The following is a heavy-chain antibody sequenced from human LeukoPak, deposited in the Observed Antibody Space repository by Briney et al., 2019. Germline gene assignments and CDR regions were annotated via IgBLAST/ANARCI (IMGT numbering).Heavy chain of an antibody. CDR1: GCSISNGYY. CDR3: SRAVDSAAVAGTGKYYFDY. D-gene: IGHD6-19*01. Sequence: PSETLSLTWAVSGCSISNGYYWGWLRQPPGKGLEWIGTIYRSGSTYYNASLKSRVTISVDTSKNQFSLKLNSVTAADAAVYYCSRAVDSAAVAGTGKYYFDYWGQGILVTVSS. J-gene: IGHJ4*02. V-gene: IGHV4-38-2*01. CDR2: IYRSGST.